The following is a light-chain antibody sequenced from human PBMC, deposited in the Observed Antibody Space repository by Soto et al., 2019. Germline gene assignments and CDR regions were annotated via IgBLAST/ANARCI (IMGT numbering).Light chain of an antibody. Sequence: SYELTQPPSVSVSPGQTASITCSGNKLGNKNVCWYQQKAGQSPVLLIYQDNQRPSGVPERFSGSNSGNTATLTIGGTQAMDDADYYCQAWDTGTVIFGGGTKLTVL. CDR3: QAWDTGTVI. J-gene: IGLJ2*01. CDR2: QDN. V-gene: IGLV3-1*01. CDR1: KLGNKN.